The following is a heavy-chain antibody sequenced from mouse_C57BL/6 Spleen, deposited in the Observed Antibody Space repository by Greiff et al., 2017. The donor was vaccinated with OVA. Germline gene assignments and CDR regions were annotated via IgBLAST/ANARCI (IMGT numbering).Heavy chain of an antibody. CDR3: ARGGLYGRTFDY. D-gene: IGHD1-1*01. CDR2: INPNNGGT. CDR1: GYTFTDYY. Sequence: VQLQQSGPELVKPGASVKISCKASGYTFTDYYMNWVKQSHGKSLEWIGDINPNNGGTSYNQKFKGKATLTVDKSSSTAYMELRSLTSEDSAVYYCARGGLYGRTFDYWGQGTTLTVSS. J-gene: IGHJ2*01. V-gene: IGHV1-26*01.